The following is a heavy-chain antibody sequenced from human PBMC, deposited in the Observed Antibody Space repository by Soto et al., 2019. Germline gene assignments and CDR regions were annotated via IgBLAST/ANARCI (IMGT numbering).Heavy chain of an antibody. CDR1: GGSISSYY. J-gene: IGHJ5*02. V-gene: IGHV4-59*12. Sequence: PSETLSLTCTVSGGSISSYYWSWIRQPPGKGLEWIGYIYSSGSTNYNPSLKGRVTMSLDTSKNQVSLNVTSVTAADTAVYFCARTGKFYYYDMSGLPFEPWGPGVLVTVSS. CDR3: ARTGKFYYYDMSGLPFEP. CDR2: IYSSGST. D-gene: IGHD3-22*01.